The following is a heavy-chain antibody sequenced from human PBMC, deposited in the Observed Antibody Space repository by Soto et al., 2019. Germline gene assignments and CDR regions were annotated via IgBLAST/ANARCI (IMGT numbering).Heavy chain of an antibody. Sequence: GASVKVSCKASGYTFTSCGISWVRQAPGQGLEWMGWISAYNGNTNYAQKLQGRVTMTTDTSTSTAYMELRSLRSDDTAVYYCARGADYDSSGYYYYYYGMDVWGQGTTVTVSS. CDR1: GYTFTSCG. J-gene: IGHJ6*02. CDR2: ISAYNGNT. CDR3: ARGADYDSSGYYYYYYGMDV. D-gene: IGHD3-22*01. V-gene: IGHV1-18*04.